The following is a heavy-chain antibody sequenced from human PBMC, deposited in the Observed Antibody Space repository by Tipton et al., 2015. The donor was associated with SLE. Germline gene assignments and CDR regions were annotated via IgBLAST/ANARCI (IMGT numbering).Heavy chain of an antibody. CDR1: GGSFSGYY. Sequence: TLSLTCVVYGGSFSGYYGSWIRQPPGKGPEGIGEIIYGGSTNYNPALKSRVTISVDTSQNQISLKVKSVTAADTAAYYCARGVGGTNADDIWGQGTMVTVSS. D-gene: IGHD2-15*01. V-gene: IGHV4-34*01. J-gene: IGHJ3*02. CDR2: IIYGGST. CDR3: ARGVGGTNADDI.